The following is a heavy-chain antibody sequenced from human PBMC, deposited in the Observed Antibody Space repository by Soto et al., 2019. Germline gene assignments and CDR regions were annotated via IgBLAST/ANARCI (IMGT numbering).Heavy chain of an antibody. Sequence: QVQLQESGPGLVKPSETLSLTGTVSGGSISSYYWCWIRQPPGKGLEWIGYIYYSGSTNYNPSPKRRLTISVEPTKNQFPLKLSSVTGADTAVFYCAGRWGYTFDYWGQGTLVTVSS. CDR1: GGSISSYY. J-gene: IGHJ4*02. CDR3: AGRWGYTFDY. D-gene: IGHD5-18*01. V-gene: IGHV4-59*08. CDR2: IYYSGST.